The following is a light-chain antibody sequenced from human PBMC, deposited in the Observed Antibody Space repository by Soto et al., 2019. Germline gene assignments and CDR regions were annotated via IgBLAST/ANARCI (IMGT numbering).Light chain of an antibody. CDR3: QQYDNLLGT. J-gene: IGKJ2*01. CDR1: QDISNY. CDR2: DAS. Sequence: DLQMTQSPSSLSASVGDRVTITCQASQDISNYLNWYQQKPGKAPKLLIYDASNLETGVPSRFSGSGSGTDFTFTISSLQPEDIATYYCQQYDNLLGTFGQGTKLEIK. V-gene: IGKV1-33*01.